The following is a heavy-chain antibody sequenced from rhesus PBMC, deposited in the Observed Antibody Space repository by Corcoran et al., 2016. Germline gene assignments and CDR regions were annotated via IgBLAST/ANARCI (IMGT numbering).Heavy chain of an antibody. CDR2: NSESGST. CDR1: GGSISSSY. Sequence: QLQLQESGPGLVNPSETLSVTCAVSGGSISSSYWSWIRQPPGKGLKWIGYNSESGSTSYKPSHNSRGTMARETSKNQFSLNLSAGTAADTAVYYWARDASHPDYWGQGVLVTVSS. J-gene: IGHJ4*01. V-gene: IGHV4-122*02. CDR3: ARDASHPDY. D-gene: IGHD2-15*01.